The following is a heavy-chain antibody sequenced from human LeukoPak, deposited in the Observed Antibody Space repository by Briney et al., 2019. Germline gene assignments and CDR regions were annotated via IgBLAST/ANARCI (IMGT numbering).Heavy chain of an antibody. CDR2: INHSGST. J-gene: IGHJ4*02. D-gene: IGHD5-24*01. V-gene: IGHV4-39*07. Sequence: PSETLSLTCTVSGGSISSSSYYWGWIRQPPGKGLEWIGEINHSGSTNYNPSLKSRVTISVDTSKNQFSLKLSSVTAADTAVYYCARGLAGRWLQSFCWFDYWGQGTLVTVSS. CDR3: ARGLAGRWLQSFCWFDY. CDR1: GGSISSSSYY.